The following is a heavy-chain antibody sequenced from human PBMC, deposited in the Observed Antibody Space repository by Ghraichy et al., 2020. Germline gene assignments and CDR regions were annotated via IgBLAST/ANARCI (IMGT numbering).Heavy chain of an antibody. V-gene: IGHV3-23*01. CDR2: IGGSGGTT. Sequence: GESLNISCAASGFTFSSCTMTWVRQAPGKGLEWVSSIGGSGGTTLYADSLKGRFTISRDNSKNTLFLQMNSLRAKDTAVYYCAKVPSGRKYYDIWGQGTMVTVSS. J-gene: IGHJ3*02. CDR1: GFTFSSCT. D-gene: IGHD2-15*01. CDR3: AKVPSGRKYYDI.